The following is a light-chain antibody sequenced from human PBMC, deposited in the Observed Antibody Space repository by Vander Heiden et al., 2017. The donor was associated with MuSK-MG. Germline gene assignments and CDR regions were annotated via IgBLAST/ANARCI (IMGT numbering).Light chain of an antibody. CDR3: QQYGGSPPIT. J-gene: IGKJ5*01. CDR1: QSVSSSY. CDR2: GAS. Sequence: EIVLTQSPGTLSLSPGERATLSCRASQSVSSSYLAWYQQKPGQAPRLLIYGASSRATGIPDRFSGSGCGTDFTLTISRLEPEDFAVYYCQQYGGSPPITFGQGTRLEIK. V-gene: IGKV3-20*01.